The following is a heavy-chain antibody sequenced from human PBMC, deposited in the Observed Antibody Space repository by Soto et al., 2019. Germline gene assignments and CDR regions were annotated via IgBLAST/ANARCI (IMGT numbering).Heavy chain of an antibody. D-gene: IGHD2-2*01. J-gene: IGHJ2*01. Sequence: EVQLLESGGGLVQPGGSLRLSCAGSGFTFINYAMNWVRQAPGKGLEWVSSISGGGDATFFADSVMGRFTISRDNSKNTVTLQMNSLGVDDTAVYYCARKILGSTSRPNYWYFDLWGRCTLVTVSS. CDR1: GFTFINYA. CDR2: ISGGGDAT. CDR3: ARKILGSTSRPNYWYFDL. V-gene: IGHV3-23*01.